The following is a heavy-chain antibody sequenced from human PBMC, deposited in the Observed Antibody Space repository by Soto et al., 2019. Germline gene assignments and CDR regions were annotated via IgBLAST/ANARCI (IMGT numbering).Heavy chain of an antibody. CDR2: IYDSGST. J-gene: IGHJ4*02. V-gene: IGHV4-31*03. CDR1: DGSIRSGGYY. D-gene: IGHD3-10*01. CDR3: ARDRGPGSSPPVPFDF. Sequence: SETLSLTCTFSDGSIRSGGYYWSWIRQHPGKGLEGIGYIYDSGSTHYNPSLKSRVTISVDTSKNQFPLELPSVTAADTAVYFCARDRGPGSSPPVPFDFWGQGLLVNVSS.